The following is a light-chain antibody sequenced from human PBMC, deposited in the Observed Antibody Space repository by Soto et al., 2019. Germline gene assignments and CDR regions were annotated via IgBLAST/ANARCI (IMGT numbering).Light chain of an antibody. V-gene: IGKV1-39*01. CDR2: ATS. CDR3: QQRYSSTWT. J-gene: IGKJ1*01. Sequence: DIQMTQSPSSLSASLGDRVTITCRPSQSISTFLNWYQQKPGTAPKLLMHATSILQSGVPSRFSGSGSGTEFTLTISSLQPAEFATYYCQQRYSSTWTFGQGTKVEIK. CDR1: QSISTF.